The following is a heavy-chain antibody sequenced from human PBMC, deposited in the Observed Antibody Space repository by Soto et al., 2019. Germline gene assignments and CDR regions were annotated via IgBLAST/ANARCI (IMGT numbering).Heavy chain of an antibody. CDR2: ISAYNGNT. CDR3: ARVPHFWSGWAYYYYGMDV. CDR1: GYTFTSYG. Sequence: QVQLVQSGAEVKKPGASVKVSCKAPGYTFTSYGISWVRQAPGQGLEWMGWISAYNGNTNYAQKLQGRVTMTTDTSTSTAYMELRSLRSDDTAVYYCARVPHFWSGWAYYYYGMDVWGQGTTVTVSS. J-gene: IGHJ6*02. V-gene: IGHV1-18*04. D-gene: IGHD3-3*02.